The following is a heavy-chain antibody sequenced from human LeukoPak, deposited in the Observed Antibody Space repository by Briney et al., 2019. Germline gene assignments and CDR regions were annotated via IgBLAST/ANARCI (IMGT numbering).Heavy chain of an antibody. Sequence: GGSLRLSCAASGFTFSSYAMSRVRQAPGKGLEWVSSVSSSSTNKFYADSVKGRFTISRDDAKNSLYLQMNSLRVEDTAVYYCARENFMATSGTTFHIWGQGTMVSVSS. CDR1: GFTFSSYA. CDR2: VSSSSTNK. V-gene: IGHV3-21*01. J-gene: IGHJ3*02. CDR3: ARENFMATSGTTFHI. D-gene: IGHD1-1*01.